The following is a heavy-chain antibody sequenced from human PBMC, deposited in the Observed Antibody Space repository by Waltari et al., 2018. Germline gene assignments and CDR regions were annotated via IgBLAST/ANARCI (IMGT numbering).Heavy chain of an antibody. CDR2: IYYTGKT. V-gene: IGHV4-39*07. CDR3: ARGPFFSGYSYWYFDL. D-gene: IGHD5-12*01. J-gene: IGHJ2*01. Sequence: QLQLQESGPGLVKPSETLSLTCLVSSASISSSSYYWVWIRQPPGEGLEWVASIYYTGKTYNNPSLKSRLTISVDPSKNQVSLGLNSVTAADTAIYYCARGPFFSGYSYWYFDLWGRGTLVTVSS. CDR1: SASISSSSYY.